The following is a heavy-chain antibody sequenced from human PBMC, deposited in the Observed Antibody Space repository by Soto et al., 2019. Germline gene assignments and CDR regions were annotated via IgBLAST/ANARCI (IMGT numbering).Heavy chain of an antibody. V-gene: IGHV1-69*12. Sequence: QVHLVQSGAELKKPGSSVKLSCNTSGGTLTNHAIIWVRQAPGQRLLWMGGIIPTFGTVNYSLKFQVRLTXSADEKTGTASMELTYLRPEDTAVYYCAAIRGEYRLGGAIDIWGQGTVVTVSA. D-gene: IGHD3-16*01. CDR3: AAIRGEYRLGGAIDI. CDR2: IIPTFGTV. J-gene: IGHJ3*02. CDR1: GGTLTNHA.